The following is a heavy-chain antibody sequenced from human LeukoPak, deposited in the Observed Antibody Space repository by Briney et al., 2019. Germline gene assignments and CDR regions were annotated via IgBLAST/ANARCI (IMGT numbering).Heavy chain of an antibody. CDR1: GGSISSSSYY. Sequence: PSEILSLTCTVSGGSISSSSYYWGWIRQPPGKGLEWIGSIYYSGSTYYNPSLKSRVTISVDTSKNQFSLKLSSVTAADTAVYYCARVHDYGDYGPDYWGQGTLVTVSS. CDR3: ARVHDYGDYGPDY. J-gene: IGHJ4*02. V-gene: IGHV4-39*07. D-gene: IGHD4-17*01. CDR2: IYYSGST.